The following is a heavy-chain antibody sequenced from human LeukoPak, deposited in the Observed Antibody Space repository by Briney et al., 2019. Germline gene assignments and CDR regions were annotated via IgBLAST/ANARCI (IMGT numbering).Heavy chain of an antibody. V-gene: IGHV3-21*01. CDR3: ARDLGYSYGYVVGY. D-gene: IGHD5-18*01. J-gene: IGHJ4*02. CDR1: GFTFSSYS. CDR2: ISSSSSYI. Sequence: GGSLRLSCAASGFTFSSYSMNWVRQAPGKGLEWVSSISSSSSYIYYADSVKGRFTISRDNAKNSLYLQMNSLRAEDTAVYYCARDLGYSYGYVVGYWGQGTLVTVSS.